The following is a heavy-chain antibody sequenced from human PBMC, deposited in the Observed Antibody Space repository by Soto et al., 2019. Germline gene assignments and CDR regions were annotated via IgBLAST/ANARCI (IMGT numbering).Heavy chain of an antibody. Sequence: ASVKVSCKASGYIFTGYHMHWVRQAPGQGLEWMGWINPNSVGTCYAQKLQGWVTMTGDTSISTAYMDVSRLRSDDAAVYYCARVRYCINPDYYYGMDVWGQGTTVTVSS. D-gene: IGHD1-26*01. J-gene: IGHJ6*02. CDR3: ARVRYCINPDYYYGMDV. CDR1: GYIFTGYH. CDR2: INPNSVGT. V-gene: IGHV1-2*04.